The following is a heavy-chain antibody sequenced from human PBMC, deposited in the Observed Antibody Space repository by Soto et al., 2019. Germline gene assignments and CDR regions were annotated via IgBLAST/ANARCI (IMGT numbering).Heavy chain of an antibody. J-gene: IGHJ5*02. V-gene: IGHV3-48*03. D-gene: IGHD6-13*01. CDR1: GFIFSDYE. Sequence: GGSLRLSCAASGFIFSDYEMNWVRQAPGKGLEWVSFIGKSGYPIYYTDSMKGRFTMSRDNAKYSLTLQMTSLRAADPAVYSCATHLPAGNPMQFNTWGQGALVTVSS. CDR3: ATHLPAGNPMQFNT. CDR2: IGKSGYPI.